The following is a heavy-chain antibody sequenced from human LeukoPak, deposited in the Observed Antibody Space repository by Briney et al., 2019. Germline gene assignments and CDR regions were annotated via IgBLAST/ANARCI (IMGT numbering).Heavy chain of an antibody. CDR3: ACGGSTFDY. D-gene: IGHD2-15*01. CDR1: GFTFSSYG. CDR2: ISYDGSNK. J-gene: IGHJ4*02. Sequence: GRSLRLSCAASGFTFSSYGMHWVRQAPGKGLEWVAVISYDGSNKYYADSVKGRFTISRDNSKNTLYLQMNSLRAEDTAVYYCACGGSTFDYWGQGTLVTVSS. V-gene: IGHV3-30*03.